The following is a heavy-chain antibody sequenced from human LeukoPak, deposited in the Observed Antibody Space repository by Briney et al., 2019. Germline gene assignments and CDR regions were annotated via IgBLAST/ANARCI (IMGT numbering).Heavy chain of an antibody. J-gene: IGHJ3*02. CDR3: AIPGYCSSTSCYVYAFDI. Sequence: SETLSLTCAVYGGSFSGYYWSWIRQPPGKGLEWIGEINHSGSTNYNPSLKSRVTISVDTSKNQFSLKLSSLTAADTAVYYCAIPGYCSSTSCYVYAFDIWGQGTMVTVSS. CDR1: GGSFSGYY. V-gene: IGHV4-34*01. CDR2: INHSGST. D-gene: IGHD2-2*01.